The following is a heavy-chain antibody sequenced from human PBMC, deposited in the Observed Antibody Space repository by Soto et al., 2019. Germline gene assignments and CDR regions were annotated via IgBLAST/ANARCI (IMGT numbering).Heavy chain of an antibody. CDR1: DGSVSSGNDY. CDR2: IYYSGTT. CDR3: ARISRYESSGYFAQCLDN. J-gene: IGHJ4*02. Sequence: QVQLQESGPGLVKPSETLSLTCTVSDGSVSSGNDYWSWIRQPPGKGLEWIGYIYYSGTTNYHPPLKSRVTITVDTSKNQVTLKLRSVTAADTAVYYCARISRYESSGYFAQCLDNWGQGTLVTVSS. D-gene: IGHD3-22*01. V-gene: IGHV4-61*01.